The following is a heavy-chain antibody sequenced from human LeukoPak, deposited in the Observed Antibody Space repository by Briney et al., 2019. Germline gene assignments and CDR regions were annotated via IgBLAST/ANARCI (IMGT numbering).Heavy chain of an antibody. CDR2: IYYSGST. CDR1: GGSTSSYY. Sequence: SETLSLTCTVSGGSTSSYYWSWIRQPPGKGLEWIGYIYYSGSTNYNPSLKSRVTISVDTSKNQFSLKLSSVTAADTAVYYCARYSGYSYGLGFDYWGQGTLVTVSS. D-gene: IGHD5-18*01. V-gene: IGHV4-59*01. CDR3: ARYSGYSYGLGFDY. J-gene: IGHJ4*02.